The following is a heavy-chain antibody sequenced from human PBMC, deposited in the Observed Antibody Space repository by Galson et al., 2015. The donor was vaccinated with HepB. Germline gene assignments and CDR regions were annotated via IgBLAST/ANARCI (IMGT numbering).Heavy chain of an antibody. D-gene: IGHD2/OR15-2a*01. J-gene: IGHJ4*02. Sequence: EILSLTCIVSTDSISSDYWSWIRRPPGKGLEWIGNIFYTGGTNYNPSLKSRVTISVDTSKNQFSLKLTSVTAADTAVYYCARGEYYLNYWGQGTLVTVSS. CDR2: IFYTGGT. CDR3: ARGEYYLNY. V-gene: IGHV4-59*01. CDR1: TDSISSDY.